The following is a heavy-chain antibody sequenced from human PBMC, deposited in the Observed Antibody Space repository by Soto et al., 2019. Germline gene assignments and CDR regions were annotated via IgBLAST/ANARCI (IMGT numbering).Heavy chain of an antibody. V-gene: IGHV3-30*04. CDR2: ISYDGSNK. J-gene: IGHJ3*02. CDR1: GFTFSSYA. CDR3: ARESVGRVGATSSGAFDI. Sequence: GGSLRLSCAASGFTFSSYAMHWVRQAPGKGLEWVAVISYDGSNKYYADSVKGRFTISRDNSKNTLYLQMNSLRAEDTAVYYCARESVGRVGATSSGAFDIWGQGTMVTVSS. D-gene: IGHD1-26*01.